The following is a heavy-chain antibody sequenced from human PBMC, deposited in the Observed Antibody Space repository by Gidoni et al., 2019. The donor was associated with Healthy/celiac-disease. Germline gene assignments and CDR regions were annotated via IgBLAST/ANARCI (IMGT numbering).Heavy chain of an antibody. J-gene: IGHJ3*02. Sequence: QVQLQESGPGLVKPSETLSLTCTVSGGSISSYYWSWIRQPPGKGLEWIGYIYYSGSTNYNPSHKSRVTISVDTSKNQFSLKLSSVTAADTAVYYCARAAVELDPDAFDIWGQGTMVTVSS. CDR3: ARAAVELDPDAFDI. D-gene: IGHD1-7*01. V-gene: IGHV4-59*01. CDR2: IYYSGST. CDR1: GGSISSYY.